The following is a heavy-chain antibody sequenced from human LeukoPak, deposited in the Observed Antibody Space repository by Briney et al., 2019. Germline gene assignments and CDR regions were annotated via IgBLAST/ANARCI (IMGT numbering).Heavy chain of an antibody. CDR2: IRQDGGDF. V-gene: IGHV3-7*01. Sequence: PGGSLRLSCAASGFTFSDYWMSWVRQDPGKGLAWVANIRQDGGDFNYVDSVKGRFTISRDNARNSLYLQMNNLRVEDTAMYYCAVTTRSRAFDYWVQGTLVTVSS. D-gene: IGHD4-17*01. CDR1: GFTFSDYW. CDR3: AVTTRSRAFDY. J-gene: IGHJ4*02.